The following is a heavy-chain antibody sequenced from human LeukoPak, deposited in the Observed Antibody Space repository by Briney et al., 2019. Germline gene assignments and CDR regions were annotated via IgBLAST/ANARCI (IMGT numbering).Heavy chain of an antibody. J-gene: IGHJ4*02. Sequence: PGGSLRLSCAASGFTFSGSAMHWVRQASGKGLEWVGRIRSKANSYATAYAASVKGRFTISTDDSKNTASLQLNSLKTEDTAVYYCTSFTDLGDYWGQGNLVTVSS. CDR2: IRSKANSYAT. CDR1: GFTFSGSA. V-gene: IGHV3-73*01. D-gene: IGHD3-16*01. CDR3: TSFTDLGDY.